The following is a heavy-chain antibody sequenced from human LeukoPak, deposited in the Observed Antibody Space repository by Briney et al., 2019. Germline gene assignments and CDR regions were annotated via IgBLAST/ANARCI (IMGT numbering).Heavy chain of an antibody. D-gene: IGHD3-10*01. J-gene: IGHJ3*02. CDR3: AREDQCVIQRAFDI. Sequence: ASVKVSCKASGGTLRDFGISWVRQAPGQGLEWMGGTNPLFNTANYAHKFQGRINIIADEATSTAYMELTGLRSEDTAVYYCAREDQCVIQRAFDIWGQGTVVTVSS. CDR2: TNPLFNTA. V-gene: IGHV1-69*13. CDR1: GGTLRDFG.